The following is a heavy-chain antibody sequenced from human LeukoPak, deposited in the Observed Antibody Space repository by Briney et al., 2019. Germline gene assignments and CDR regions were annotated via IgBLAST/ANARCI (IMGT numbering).Heavy chain of an antibody. V-gene: IGHV1-2*02. D-gene: IGHD1-26*01. Sequence: ASVKVSCKASGYTFTGYYMHWVRQAPGQGLEWMGWINPNSGGTNYAQKFQGRVTMTRDTSISTAYLQWSSLKASDTAMYYCARGSGSYHTAYMNWGQGSLVTISS. CDR3: ARGSGSYHTAYMN. CDR2: INPNSGGT. CDR1: GYTFTGYY. J-gene: IGHJ4*02.